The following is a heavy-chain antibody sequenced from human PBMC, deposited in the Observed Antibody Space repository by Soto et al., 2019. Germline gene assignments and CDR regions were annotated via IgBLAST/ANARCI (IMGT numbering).Heavy chain of an antibody. CDR1: GFTFSDYY. V-gene: IGHV3-11*01. D-gene: IGHD1-26*01. CDR2: ISSSGNTI. J-gene: IGHJ2*01. Sequence: PGGSLRLSCAASGFTFSDYYMSWIRQAPGKGLEWVSYISSSGNTIYYADSVKGRFTISRNTLYLQMNSLRADDTAVYYCVKNRGAGSLSNWSFASWGRGSLVTV. CDR3: VKNRGAGSLSNWSFAS.